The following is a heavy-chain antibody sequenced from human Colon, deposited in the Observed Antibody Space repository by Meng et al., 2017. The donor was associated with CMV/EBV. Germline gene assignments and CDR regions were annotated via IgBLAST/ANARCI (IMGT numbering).Heavy chain of an antibody. CDR1: GYTFTGYF. Sequence: ASVKVSCKASGYTFTGYFIHWFRQAPGQGLEWMGWINTNSGDAYYAEKFQGRVTVTRDTSISTAYMELSRLRSDDTAVYYCARGYCSSTSCYWYPDYWGQGTLVTVSS. CDR2: INTNSGDA. J-gene: IGHJ4*02. D-gene: IGHD2-2*01. V-gene: IGHV1-2*02. CDR3: ARGYCSSTSCYWYPDY.